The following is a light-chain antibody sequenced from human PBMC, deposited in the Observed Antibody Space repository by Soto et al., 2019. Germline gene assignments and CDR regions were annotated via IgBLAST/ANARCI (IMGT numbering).Light chain of an antibody. CDR3: QQYYDWPIT. V-gene: IGKV1-9*01. CDR2: DAS. CDR1: QGISSF. J-gene: IGKJ5*01. Sequence: IQLTQTPSSLSASVGDRVTITCRASQGISSFLAWYQQKPGKAPKLLIYDASTLQSGVPSRFSGSGSGTDFTLTISSLQSEDFAVYYCQQYYDWPITFGQGTRLEI.